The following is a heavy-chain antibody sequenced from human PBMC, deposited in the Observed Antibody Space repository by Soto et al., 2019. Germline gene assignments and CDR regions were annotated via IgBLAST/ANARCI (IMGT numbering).Heavy chain of an antibody. CDR1: GFSFSNYA. Sequence: PGGSLRLSCSASGFSFSNYALYWVRQAPGKGLHFVSAIGANAGVTYYGDSVKDRFTISRDNSKNQFSLKMTSVTAADTGVYYCASKFGELLADAFDIWGQGTVVTVSS. V-gene: IGHV3-64*04. CDR2: IGANAGVT. CDR3: ASKFGELLADAFDI. J-gene: IGHJ3*02. D-gene: IGHD3-10*01.